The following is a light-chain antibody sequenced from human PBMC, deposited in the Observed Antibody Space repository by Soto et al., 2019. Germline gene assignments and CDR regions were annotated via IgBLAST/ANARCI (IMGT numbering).Light chain of an antibody. CDR2: DVS. V-gene: IGLV2-14*01. Sequence: QSVLTQPASVSGSPGQSITISCTGTSSDVGGYNYVSWYQQHPGKAPKLMIYDVSNRPSGFSNRFSGSKSGNTASLTISGLQAEDEADYYCSSYTSSSTPLVVFGGGTKVTVL. CDR3: SSYTSSSTPLVV. J-gene: IGLJ2*01. CDR1: SSDVGGYNY.